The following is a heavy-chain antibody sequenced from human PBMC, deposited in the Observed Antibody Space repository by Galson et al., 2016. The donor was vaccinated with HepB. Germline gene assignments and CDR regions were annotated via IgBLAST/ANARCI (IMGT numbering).Heavy chain of an antibody. CDR1: GFNVSSKY. CDR2: LFSGGST. V-gene: IGHV3-66*04. Sequence: SLRLSCAASGFNVSSKYMSWVRQAPGKGLEWVSVLFSGGSTHYADAVRGRFTISRDNGKNSLFLDMRSLGVGDTAVYFCVKHGRSSFDVWGQGAAVIVSS. J-gene: IGHJ3*01. CDR3: VKHGRSSFDV.